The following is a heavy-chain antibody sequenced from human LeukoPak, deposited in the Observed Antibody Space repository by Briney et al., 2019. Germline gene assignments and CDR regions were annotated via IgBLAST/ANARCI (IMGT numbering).Heavy chain of an antibody. CDR1: GGSISSSSYY. V-gene: IGHV4-39*01. CDR3: ARLVSGWADY. Sequence: SETLSLTCTVSGGSISSSSYYWGWIRQPPGKGLEWIGSIYYSGSTYYNPSLKSRVTISVDTSKNQFSLKLSSVTAADTAVYYCARLVSGWADYWGQGILVTVSS. CDR2: IYYSGST. D-gene: IGHD6-19*01. J-gene: IGHJ4*02.